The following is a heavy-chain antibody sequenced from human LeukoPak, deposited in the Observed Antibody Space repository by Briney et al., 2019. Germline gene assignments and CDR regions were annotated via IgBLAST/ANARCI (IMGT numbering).Heavy chain of an antibody. V-gene: IGHV4-59*08. CDR2: IYYSGST. Sequence: SETLSLTRTVSGGSISSYYWSWIRQPPGKGLEWIGYIYYSGSTNYNPSLKSRVTISVDTSKNQFSLKLSSVTAADTAVYYCARHTSIRDAFDIWGQGTMVTVSS. CDR3: ARHTSIRDAFDI. J-gene: IGHJ3*02. CDR1: GGSISSYY. D-gene: IGHD4-17*01.